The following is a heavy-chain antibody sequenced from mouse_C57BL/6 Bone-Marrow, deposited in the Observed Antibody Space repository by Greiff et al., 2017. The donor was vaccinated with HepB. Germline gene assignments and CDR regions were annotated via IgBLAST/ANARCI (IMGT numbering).Heavy chain of an antibody. V-gene: IGHV5-12*01. D-gene: IGHD2-4*01. CDR1: GFTFSDYY. J-gene: IGHJ2*01. CDR2: ISNGGGST. Sequence: DVKLVESGGGLVQPGGSLKLSCAASGFTFSDYYMYWVSQTPEKRLEWVAYISNGGGSTYYPDTVKGRFTISRDNAKNTLYLQMSRLKSEDTAMYYCARRGDYDYFDYWGQGTTLTVSS. CDR3: ARRGDYDYFDY.